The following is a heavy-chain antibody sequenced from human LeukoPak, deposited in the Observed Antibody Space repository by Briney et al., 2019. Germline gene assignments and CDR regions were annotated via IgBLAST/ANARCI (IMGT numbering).Heavy chain of an antibody. D-gene: IGHD1-26*01. Sequence: QLQLQESGPGLVKPSETLSLTCTVSGGSISSYYWSWIRQPPGKGLEWIGCIYHSGSTNVNPSLKSRVTISVDTSKNHFSLKLNSVTAADTAIYYCARDLRSNDMGAFAYWGQGTLVTVSS. CDR2: IYHSGST. J-gene: IGHJ4*02. CDR3: ARDLRSNDMGAFAY. V-gene: IGHV4-59*01. CDR1: GGSISSYY.